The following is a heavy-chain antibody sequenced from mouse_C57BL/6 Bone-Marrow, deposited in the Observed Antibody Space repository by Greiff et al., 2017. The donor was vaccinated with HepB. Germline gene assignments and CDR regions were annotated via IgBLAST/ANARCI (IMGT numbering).Heavy chain of an antibody. Sequence: EVKLQESGPGLVKPSQSLSLTCSVTGYSITSGYYWNWIRQFPGNKLEWMGYISYDGSNNYNPSLKNRISITRDTSKNQFFLKLNSVTTEDTATYYCARGGIYYDYDEYFDVWGTGTTVTVSS. CDR3: ARGGIYYDYDEYFDV. CDR1: GYSITSGYY. J-gene: IGHJ1*03. D-gene: IGHD2-4*01. CDR2: ISYDGSN. V-gene: IGHV3-6*01.